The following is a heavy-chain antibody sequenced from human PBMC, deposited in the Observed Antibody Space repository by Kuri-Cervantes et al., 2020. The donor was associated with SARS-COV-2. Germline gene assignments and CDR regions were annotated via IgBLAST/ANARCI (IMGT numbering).Heavy chain of an antibody. Sequence: GESLKISCAASGFTFSSYSMNWVRQAPGKGLEWVSYISSSGSYIYYADSVKGRFSISRDNAKNSLYLQMNSLRAEDTAVYYCARDNRDSAFVFDDWGQGTMVTVSS. CDR2: ISSSGSYI. D-gene: IGHD2/OR15-2a*01. V-gene: IGHV3-21*05. CDR3: ARDNRDSAFVFDD. CDR1: GFTFSSYS. J-gene: IGHJ4*01.